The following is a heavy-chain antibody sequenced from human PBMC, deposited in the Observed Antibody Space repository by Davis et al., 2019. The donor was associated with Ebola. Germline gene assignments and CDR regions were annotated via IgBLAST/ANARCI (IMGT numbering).Heavy chain of an antibody. CDR2: INSDGSST. V-gene: IGHV3-74*01. D-gene: IGHD4-11*01. Sequence: GESLKISCAASGFTFSSYAMSWVRQAPGKGLVWVSRINSDGSSTSYADSVKGRFTISRDNAKNTLYLQMNSLRAEDTAVYYCARDSYSNYFDYWGQGTLVTVSS. J-gene: IGHJ4*02. CDR1: GFTFSSYA. CDR3: ARDSYSNYFDY.